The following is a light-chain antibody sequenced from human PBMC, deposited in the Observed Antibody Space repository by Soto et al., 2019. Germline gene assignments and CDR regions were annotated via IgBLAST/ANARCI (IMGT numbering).Light chain of an antibody. Sequence: EIVLTQSPGTLSLSPGEGATLSCRASRSVSSYLAWYQQKSGQAPRLLIYGASSRAAGIPARFSASGSGTDFTLTISSLQPEDFATYYCQQSYSTRTFGQGTKVDIK. CDR1: RSVSSY. CDR2: GAS. V-gene: IGKV3-11*01. CDR3: QQSYSTRT. J-gene: IGKJ1*01.